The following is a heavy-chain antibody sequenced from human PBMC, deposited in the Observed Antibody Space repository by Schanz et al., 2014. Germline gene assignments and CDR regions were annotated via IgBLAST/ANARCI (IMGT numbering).Heavy chain of an antibody. D-gene: IGHD2-21*01. CDR3: ARKSLVSAHYDS. J-gene: IGHJ4*02. Sequence: EVQLVESGGGLVQPGGSLRLSCAAPGFTLSNYAMHWVRQTPDKGLEWVSGLSANGDSTFYSSSVKGRFTISRDISKNTLYLQMGSLRAEDVAVYCCARKSLVSAHYDSWGQGTLVTVSS. CDR2: LSANGDST. CDR1: GFTLSNYA. V-gene: IGHV3-64*01.